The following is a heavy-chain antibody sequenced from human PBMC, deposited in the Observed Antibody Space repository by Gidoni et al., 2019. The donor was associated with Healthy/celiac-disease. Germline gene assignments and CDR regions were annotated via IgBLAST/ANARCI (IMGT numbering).Heavy chain of an antibody. D-gene: IGHD4-17*01. CDR2: IYSGGST. V-gene: IGHV3-66*02. Sequence: EVQLVESGGGLVQPGGSLRLSCAASGFTDSSNYMSWVRQAPGKGLEWVSVIYSGGSTYYADSVKGRFTISRDNSKNTLYLQMNSLRAEDTAVYYCARESGDYAEYYFDYWGQGTLVTVSS. J-gene: IGHJ4*02. CDR1: GFTDSSNY. CDR3: ARESGDYAEYYFDY.